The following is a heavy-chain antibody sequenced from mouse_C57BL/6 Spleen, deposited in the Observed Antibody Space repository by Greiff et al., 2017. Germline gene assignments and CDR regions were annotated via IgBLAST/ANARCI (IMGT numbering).Heavy chain of an antibody. CDR1: GFTFSDYY. J-gene: IGHJ2*01. V-gene: IGHV5-16*01. CDR3: ARVTTRGFFDY. D-gene: IGHD1-1*01. CDR2: LNYDGSST. Sequence: EVHLVESEGGLVQPGSSMKLSCTASGFTFSDYYMAWVRQVPEKGLEWVANLNYDGSSTYYLDSLKSRFIISRDNAKNILYLQMSSLKSEDTATYYCARVTTRGFFDYWGQGTTLTVSS.